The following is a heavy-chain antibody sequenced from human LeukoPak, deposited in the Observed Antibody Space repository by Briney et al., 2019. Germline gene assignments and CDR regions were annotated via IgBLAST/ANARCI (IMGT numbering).Heavy chain of an antibody. CDR3: ASGTTAYDSYY. V-gene: IGHV4-59*01. Sequence: SETLSLTCTVSGGSISSYYWSWVRQPPGKGLEWIGYIYYSGSTNYNPSLKSRVTISVDTSKNQFSLKLSSVTAADTAVYYCASGTTAYDSYYWGQGTLVTVSS. CDR2: IYYSGST. CDR1: GGSISSYY. D-gene: IGHD5-12*01. J-gene: IGHJ4*02.